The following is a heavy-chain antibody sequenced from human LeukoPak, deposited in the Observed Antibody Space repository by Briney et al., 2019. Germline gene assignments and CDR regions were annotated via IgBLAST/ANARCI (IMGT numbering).Heavy chain of an antibody. Sequence: ASVKVSCKASGYTFTSYAMHWVRQAPGQRLEWMGWINAGNGNTKYSQKFQGRVTITRDTSASTAYMELSSLRSEDTAVHYCARAAGYYDSSGYYSWFDPWGQGTLVTVSS. V-gene: IGHV1-3*01. CDR3: ARAAGYYDSSGYYSWFDP. CDR1: GYTFTSYA. D-gene: IGHD3-22*01. CDR2: INAGNGNT. J-gene: IGHJ5*02.